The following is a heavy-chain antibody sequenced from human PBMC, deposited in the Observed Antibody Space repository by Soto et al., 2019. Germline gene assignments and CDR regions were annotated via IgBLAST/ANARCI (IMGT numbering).Heavy chain of an antibody. D-gene: IGHD2-21*02. CDR1: GFTFSSYW. CDR3: ARASVVTPFDY. J-gene: IGHJ4*02. V-gene: IGHV3-7*01. CDR2: IKQDGSEK. Sequence: EVQLVESGGGLVQPGGSLRLSCAASGFTFSSYWMSWVRQAPGKGLEWVANIKQDGSEKYYVDSVKGRFTISRDNAKNSLYLQMNCLRAGDTAVYYCARASVVTPFDYLGQGTLGTVSS.